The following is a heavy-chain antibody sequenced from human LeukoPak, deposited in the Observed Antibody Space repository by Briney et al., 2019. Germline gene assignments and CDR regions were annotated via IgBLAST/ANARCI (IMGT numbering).Heavy chain of an antibody. CDR2: IKEDGSET. V-gene: IGHV3-7*05. Sequence: GGSLRLSCTASGFTFSRFWMSWVRQGPGKGLEWVPNIKEDGSETYYVDSVKGRFTISRDNAKNSLYLQVNSLRAEDTAVYYCAKDQPNYFDYWGQGTLVTVSS. D-gene: IGHD1-14*01. CDR1: GFTFSRFW. J-gene: IGHJ4*02. CDR3: AKDQPNYFDY.